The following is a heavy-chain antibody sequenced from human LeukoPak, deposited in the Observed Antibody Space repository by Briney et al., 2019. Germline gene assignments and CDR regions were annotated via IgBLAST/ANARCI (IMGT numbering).Heavy chain of an antibody. V-gene: IGHV3-11*04. CDR1: GFTFSDYY. Sequence: PGGSLRLSCAASGFTFSDYYMSWIRQAPGKGLEWVSYISSSGSTIYYADSAKGRFTISRDNAKNSLYLQMNSLRAEDTAVYYCARDSFASYDSSGYSSYDYWGQRTLVTVSS. J-gene: IGHJ4*02. D-gene: IGHD3-22*01. CDR3: ARDSFASYDSSGYSSYDY. CDR2: ISSSGSTI.